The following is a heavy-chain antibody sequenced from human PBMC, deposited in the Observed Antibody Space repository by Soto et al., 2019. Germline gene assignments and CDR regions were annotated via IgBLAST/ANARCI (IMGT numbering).Heavy chain of an antibody. CDR3: ARGPSYGGYPGGLNY. V-gene: IGHV1-46*03. Sequence: ASVKVSCKASGYTFTSYYMHWVRQAPGQGLEWMGIINPSGGSTSYAQKFQGRVTMTRETSKSTVYLELSSLRSEDTAVYYCARGPSYGGYPGGLNYWGQGTRVTVPP. D-gene: IGHD4-17*01. CDR1: GYTFTSYY. CDR2: INPSGGST. J-gene: IGHJ4*02.